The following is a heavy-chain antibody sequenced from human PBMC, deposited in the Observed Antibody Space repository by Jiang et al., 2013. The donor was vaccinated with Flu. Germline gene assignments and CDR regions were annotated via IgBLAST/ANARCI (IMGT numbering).Heavy chain of an antibody. J-gene: IGHJ6*02. Sequence: VQPGGSLRLSCVASGFSFSSFNMNWVRQAPGKGLEWVAYISGRSTSIYYGDSLKGRFTISRDNAKNSVYLQMDSLRAEDTAVYYCARTTGHYYYYGLDVWGPGTAVTVSS. CDR3: ARTTGHYYYYGLDV. V-gene: IGHV3-48*04. CDR1: GFSFSSFN. CDR2: ISGRSTSI. D-gene: IGHD1-1*01.